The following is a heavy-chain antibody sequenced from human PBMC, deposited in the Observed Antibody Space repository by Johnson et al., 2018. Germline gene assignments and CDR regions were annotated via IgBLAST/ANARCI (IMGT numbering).Heavy chain of an antibody. J-gene: IGHJ1*01. V-gene: IGHV3-30*03. CDR1: GFSFSNYV. D-gene: IGHD3-10*01. Sequence: QVQLVQSGGGVVQPGRSLRLSCSASGFSFSNYVMHWVRQAPGKGLEWVAVTSNDEGIKYYVDSVKGRFTISRDNSKGTLYLQINSLRAEDTAVYYCATGAISGVIYREIFQHWGQGTLVTVSS. CDR3: ATGAISGVIYREIFQH. CDR2: TSNDEGIK.